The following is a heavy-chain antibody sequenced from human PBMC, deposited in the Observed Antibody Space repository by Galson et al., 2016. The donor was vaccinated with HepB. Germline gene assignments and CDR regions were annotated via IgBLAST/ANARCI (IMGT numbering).Heavy chain of an antibody. V-gene: IGHV4-4*02. D-gene: IGHD1-26*01. J-gene: IGHJ4*02. Sequence: SETLSLTCAVSGGSITSTNWWHWVRQSPGKGLEWIGETYHSGSTNYNPSLKSRVTIFVDKSDNQFSLLLNSVTAADTAVYYCAWGASGWEFRHFDFWGQGTLVTVSS. CDR2: TYHSGST. CDR3: AWGASGWEFRHFDF. CDR1: GGSITSTNW.